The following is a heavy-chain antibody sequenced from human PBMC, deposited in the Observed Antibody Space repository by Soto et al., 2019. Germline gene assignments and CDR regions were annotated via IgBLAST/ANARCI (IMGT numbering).Heavy chain of an antibody. J-gene: IGHJ4*02. CDR1: GLSFSNYW. CDR2: IKKDGSEK. D-gene: IGHD3-22*01. Sequence: GGSLRLSCAASGLSFSNYWMSWVRQAPGKGLGWVANIKKDGSEKYYVDSVKGRFTISRDNAKKSLYLQMNGLRAEDTAVYYCAKDDDTSSHYSLLDFRGQGTLVTVSS. CDR3: AKDDDTSSHYSLLDF. V-gene: IGHV3-7*01.